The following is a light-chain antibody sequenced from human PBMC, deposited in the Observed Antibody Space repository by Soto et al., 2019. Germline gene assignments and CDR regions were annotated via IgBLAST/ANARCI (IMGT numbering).Light chain of an antibody. CDR3: QQYGSSWT. CDR2: GAS. CDR1: QSVGASY. Sequence: EIVLTQSPVTLSLSPGERATLSCRASQSVGASYLAWYQQKPGQAPRLLINGASSRATGIPDRFSGSGSGTDFTLTISRLEPEDFAVYYCQQYGSSWTFGQGTKVDIK. J-gene: IGKJ1*01. V-gene: IGKV3-20*01.